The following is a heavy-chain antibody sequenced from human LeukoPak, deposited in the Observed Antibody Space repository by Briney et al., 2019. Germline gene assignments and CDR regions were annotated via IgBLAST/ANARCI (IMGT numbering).Heavy chain of an antibody. J-gene: IGHJ4*02. CDR3: TRDKGPSADRTAFDF. D-gene: IGHD2-2*01. V-gene: IGHV4-61*02. CDR2: IYTSGGP. Sequence: SSETLSLTCTVSDGSISSGSYYWSWIRQPAGKGLEWVGRIYTSGGPNYNPSLKSRVTISVDTSKNQFSLKLTSVTAADTAVYYCTRDKGPSADRTAFDFWGQGTLVTVSS. CDR1: DGSISSGSYY.